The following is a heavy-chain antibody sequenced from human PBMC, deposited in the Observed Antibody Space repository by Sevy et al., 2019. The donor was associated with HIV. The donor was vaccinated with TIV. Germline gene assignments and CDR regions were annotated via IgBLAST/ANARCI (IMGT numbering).Heavy chain of an antibody. CDR3: ARCRDGYDNYYYYMDV. D-gene: IGHD5-12*01. CDR2: IYHSGST. V-gene: IGHV4-38-2*01. Sequence: SETLSLTCAVSGYSISSGYYWGWIRQPPGKGLEWIGSIYHSGSTYYNPSLKSRVTISVDTSKNQFSLKLSSVTAADTAVYYCARCRDGYDNYYYYMDVWGKGTTVTVSS. CDR1: GYSISSGYY. J-gene: IGHJ6*03.